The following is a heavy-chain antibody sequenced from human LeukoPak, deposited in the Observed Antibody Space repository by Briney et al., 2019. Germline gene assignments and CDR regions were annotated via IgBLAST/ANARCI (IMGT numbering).Heavy chain of an antibody. D-gene: IGHD3-3*01. Sequence: PSETLSLTCTVSGGSISSYYWSWIRQPPGKRLEWIGHIYYSGSTNYNTSLKSRVTISVDTSKTQFSLKLSSVTAADTAVYYCASRSSIWSGYQDTLYYFDSWGQGTLVTVSS. J-gene: IGHJ4*02. V-gene: IGHV4-59*01. CDR1: GGSISSYY. CDR2: IYYSGST. CDR3: ASRSSIWSGYQDTLYYFDS.